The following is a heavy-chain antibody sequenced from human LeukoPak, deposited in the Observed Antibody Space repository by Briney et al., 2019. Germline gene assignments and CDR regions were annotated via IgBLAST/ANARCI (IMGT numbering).Heavy chain of an antibody. CDR1: GYSISSGYY. V-gene: IGHV4-38-2*02. CDR3: ARDPGYYGSGTRGAFDI. CDR2: IYYSGST. Sequence: SETLSPTCTVSGYSISSGYYWGWIRQPPGKGLEWIGNIYYSGSTYYNPSLKSRVTMSVDTSKNQFSLKLSSVTAADTAVYYCARDPGYYGSGTRGAFDIWGQGTMVTVSS. D-gene: IGHD3-10*01. J-gene: IGHJ3*02.